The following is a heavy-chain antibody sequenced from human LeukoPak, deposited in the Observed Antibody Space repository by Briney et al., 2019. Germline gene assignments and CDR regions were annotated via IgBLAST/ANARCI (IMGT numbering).Heavy chain of an antibody. CDR2: MSAGGGTT. J-gene: IGHJ4*01. CDR1: GFTFSSYA. D-gene: IGHD2-8*01. CDR3: AKVGQTRISMGYYDY. V-gene: IGHV3-23*01. Sequence: PGGSLRLSCAASGFTFSSYAMSWVRQAPGKGLDWVSVMSAGGGTTYYADSVKGRFTISRDNSKNMPYLQMNRLRAEDTAVYNCAKVGQTRISMGYYDYCGHRALGTVSS.